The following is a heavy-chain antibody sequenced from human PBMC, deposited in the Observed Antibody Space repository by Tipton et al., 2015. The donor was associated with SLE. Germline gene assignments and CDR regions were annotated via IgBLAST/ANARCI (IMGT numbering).Heavy chain of an antibody. J-gene: IGHJ4*02. D-gene: IGHD3-16*01. Sequence: LRLSCTVSGGSISSYYWSWIRQPPGKGLEWIGEINHSGGTNYNPSLKSRVTMSVDTSKNQFSLRLNSVTAADTAVYYCSRRGISFGADFDYWGAGTLVTVSS. CDR3: SRRGISFGADFDY. CDR1: GGSISSYY. V-gene: IGHV4-34*01. CDR2: INHSGGT.